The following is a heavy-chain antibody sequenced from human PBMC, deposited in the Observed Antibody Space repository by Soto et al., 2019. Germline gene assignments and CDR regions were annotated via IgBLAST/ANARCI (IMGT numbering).Heavy chain of an antibody. CDR2: INPSGGST. V-gene: IGHV1-46*03. Sequence: QVQLVQSGAEVKKPGASVKVSCKASGYTFTSYYMHWVRQAPGQGLEWMGIINPSGGSTSYAQKFQGRVTMTRDTSTTTVYMELSSLKYEDTDVYYCARDSPPAHNIVVVPAHNWFDPWGQGTLVTVSS. CDR3: ARDSPPAHNIVVVPAHNWFDP. J-gene: IGHJ5*02. CDR1: GYTFTSYY. D-gene: IGHD2-2*01.